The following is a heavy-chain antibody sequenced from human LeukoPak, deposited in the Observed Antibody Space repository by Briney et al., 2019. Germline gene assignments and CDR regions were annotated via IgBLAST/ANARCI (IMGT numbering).Heavy chain of an antibody. Sequence: QPGGCLRLSCADSGFTLSSYWMSWVRQAPGKGLEWVANIKQDGSEKYYVDSVKGRFTISRDNAKNSLYLQMNSLRAEDTAVYYCASGHVVVVPAAIEYFQHWGQGTLVTVSS. CDR2: IKQDGSEK. CDR3: ASGHVVVVPAAIEYFQH. CDR1: GFTLSSYW. V-gene: IGHV3-7*01. D-gene: IGHD2-2*01. J-gene: IGHJ1*01.